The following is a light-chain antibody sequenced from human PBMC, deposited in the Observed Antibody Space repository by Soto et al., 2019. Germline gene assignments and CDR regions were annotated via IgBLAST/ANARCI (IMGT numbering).Light chain of an antibody. CDR1: QSVDND. CDR2: DAS. Sequence: IVITQSPATLSVSPGDRATLSCRASQSVDNDLAWYQQKPGQPPRLLIYDASTRATGIPARFSGSQSGTESTLTISSLLSEDFAVYSCQQYNNWPLTFGGGTKVDIK. CDR3: QQYNNWPLT. J-gene: IGKJ4*01. V-gene: IGKV3D-15*01.